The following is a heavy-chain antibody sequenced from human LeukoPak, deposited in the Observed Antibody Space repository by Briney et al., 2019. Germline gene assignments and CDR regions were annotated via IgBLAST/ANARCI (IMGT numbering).Heavy chain of an antibody. V-gene: IGHV3-30*18. CDR1: GFTFSSYG. Sequence: GGSLRLSCAASGFTFSSYGMHWVRQAPGKGLEWVAVISYDGSNKYYADSVKGRFTISRDNSKNTLYLQMNSLRAEDTAVYYCAKANQYQLLSAFDYWGQGTLVTVSS. CDR2: ISYDGSNK. D-gene: IGHD2-2*01. J-gene: IGHJ4*02. CDR3: AKANQYQLLSAFDY.